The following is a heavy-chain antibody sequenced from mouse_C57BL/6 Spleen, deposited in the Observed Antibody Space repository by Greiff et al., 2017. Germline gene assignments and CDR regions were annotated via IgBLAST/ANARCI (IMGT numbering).Heavy chain of an antibody. Sequence: VQLQQSGAELVKPGASVKLSCKASGYTFTSYWMHWVKQRPGQGLEWIGMIHPNSGSTNYNEKFKSKATLTVDKSSSTAYMQLSSLTSEDSAVYYCERHGSSYSTYWYFDVWGTGTTVTVSS. CDR2: IHPNSGST. D-gene: IGHD1-1*01. CDR3: ERHGSSYSTYWYFDV. CDR1: GYTFTSYW. V-gene: IGHV1-64*01. J-gene: IGHJ1*03.